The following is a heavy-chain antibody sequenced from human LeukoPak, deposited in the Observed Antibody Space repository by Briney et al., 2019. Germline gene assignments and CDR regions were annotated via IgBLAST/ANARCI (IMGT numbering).Heavy chain of an antibody. Sequence: PGGSLRLSCAASGFTFRSYAIYWVRQAPGKGLEWVSGISGSGGATYFADSVKGRLSISSDNSKNTVFLQMDSLRAEDKAVYYCAKTTAGYSSGRYPGWPIDYWGQGTLVTVSS. CDR3: AKTTAGYSSGRYPGWPIDY. J-gene: IGHJ4*02. CDR1: GFTFRSYA. CDR2: ISGSGGAT. V-gene: IGHV3-23*01. D-gene: IGHD6-19*01.